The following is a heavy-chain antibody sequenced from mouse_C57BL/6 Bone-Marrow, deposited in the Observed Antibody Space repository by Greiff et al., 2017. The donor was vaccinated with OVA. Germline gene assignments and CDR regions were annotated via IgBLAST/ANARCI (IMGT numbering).Heavy chain of an antibody. CDR3: ASPGPYFDY. CDR1: GYTFTSYD. J-gene: IGHJ2*02. V-gene: IGHV1-85*01. Sequence: VKLMESGPELVKPGASVKLSCKASGYTFTSYDINWVKQRPGQGLEWIGWIYPRDGSTKYNEKFKGKATLTVDTSSSTAFMELHSLTSEDSAFFFCASPGPYFDYWGQGTSLTVSS. CDR2: IYPRDGST. D-gene: IGHD4-1*01.